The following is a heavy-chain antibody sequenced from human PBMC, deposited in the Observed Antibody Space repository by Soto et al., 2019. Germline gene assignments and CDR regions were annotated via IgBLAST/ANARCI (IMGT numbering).Heavy chain of an antibody. CDR1: GFTFSIYG. D-gene: IGHD5-12*01. J-gene: IGHJ6*02. V-gene: IGHV3-30*18. Sequence: QVQLVESGGGVVQPGRSLRLSCADSGFTFSIYGMHWVRQDPGKGLEWVAVTSYAGSNKYYADSVKGRFTISRDNSKNKLYVQRNSLRVEDTAVYYCAKDSGYSGYDVYDYYYGMDVWGQGTTVTVSS. CDR3: AKDSGYSGYDVYDYYYGMDV. CDR2: TSYAGSNK.